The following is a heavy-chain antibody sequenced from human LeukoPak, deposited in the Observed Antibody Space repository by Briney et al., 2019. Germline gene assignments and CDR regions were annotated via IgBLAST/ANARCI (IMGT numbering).Heavy chain of an antibody. V-gene: IGHV1-46*01. J-gene: IGHJ3*02. CDR2: INPSGGST. CDR3: ARAGDYDYVWGRYYNAFDI. D-gene: IGHD3-16*01. CDR1: GYTFTGYY. Sequence: GASVKVSCKASGYTFTGYYMHWVRQAPGQGLEWMGIINPSGGSTSYAQKFQGRVTMTRDTSTSTVYMELSSLRSEDTAVYYCARAGDYDYVWGRYYNAFDIWGQGTMVTVSP.